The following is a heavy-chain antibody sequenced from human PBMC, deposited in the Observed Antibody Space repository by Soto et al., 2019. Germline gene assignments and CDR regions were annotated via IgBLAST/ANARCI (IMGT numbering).Heavy chain of an antibody. D-gene: IGHD7-27*01. Sequence: SETLSLTCTVSGGSISSGGYYWSWIRQHPGKGLEWIGYIYYIGSTYYNPSLKSRVTISVDTSKNQFSLKLSSVTAADTAVYYCARDNLTGVRGYFDYWGQGTLVTVSS. CDR3: ARDNLTGVRGYFDY. CDR2: IYYIGST. J-gene: IGHJ4*02. V-gene: IGHV4-31*03. CDR1: GGSISSGGYY.